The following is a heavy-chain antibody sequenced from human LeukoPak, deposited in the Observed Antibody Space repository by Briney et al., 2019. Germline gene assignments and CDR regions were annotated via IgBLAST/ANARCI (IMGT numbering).Heavy chain of an antibody. Sequence: GASVKVSCKASGYTFTSYYMHWVRQAPGQGLEWMGIINPSGGSTSYAQKFQGRVTMTRDTSTSTVYMELSSLRSEDTAVYYCARDAIDHYNILTGYYSRRDWFDPWGQGTLVTVSS. V-gene: IGHV1-46*01. CDR1: GYTFTSYY. J-gene: IGHJ5*02. CDR2: INPSGGST. CDR3: ARDAIDHYNILTGYYSRRDWFDP. D-gene: IGHD3-9*01.